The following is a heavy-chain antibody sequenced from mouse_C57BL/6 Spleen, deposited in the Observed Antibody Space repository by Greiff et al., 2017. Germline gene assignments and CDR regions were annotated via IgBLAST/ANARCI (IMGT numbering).Heavy chain of an antibody. Sequence: EVQLQQPGAELVKPGASVKLSCTASGFNIKDYYMPWVKQRTEQGLEWIGRIDPEDGETKYAPKFQGKATITADTSSNTAYLQLSSLTSEDAAVYYCARSWDGYYEGFDDWGQGTTLTVSS. V-gene: IGHV14-2*01. D-gene: IGHD2-3*01. CDR2: IDPEDGET. CDR1: GFNIKDYY. J-gene: IGHJ2*01. CDR3: ARSWDGYYEGFDD.